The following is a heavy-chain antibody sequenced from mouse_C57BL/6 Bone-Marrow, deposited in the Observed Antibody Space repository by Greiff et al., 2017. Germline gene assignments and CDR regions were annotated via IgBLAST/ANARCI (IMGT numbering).Heavy chain of an antibody. CDR2: IRSKSNNYAT. V-gene: IGHV10-1*01. D-gene: IGHD2-4*01. Sequence: EVQRVESGGGLVQPKGSLKLSCAASGFSFNTYAMNWVRQAPGKGLEWVARIRSKSNNYATYYADSVKDRFTISRDDSESMLYLQMNNLKTEDTAMYYCVRHEDDYDGVAYWGQGTLVTVSA. CDR3: VRHEDDYDGVAY. J-gene: IGHJ3*01. CDR1: GFSFNTYA.